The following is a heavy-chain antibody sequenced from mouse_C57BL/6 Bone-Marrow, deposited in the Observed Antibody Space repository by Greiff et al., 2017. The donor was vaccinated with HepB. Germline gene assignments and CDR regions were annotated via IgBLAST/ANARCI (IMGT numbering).Heavy chain of an antibody. J-gene: IGHJ2*01. D-gene: IGHD4-1*01. CDR1: GFTFSDYY. Sequence: EVKLMESGGGLVQPGGSLKLSCAASGFTFSDYYMYWVRQTPEKRLEWVAYISNGGGSTYYPDTVKGRFTISRDNAKNTLYLQMSRLKSEDTAMYCCARRSANWYYFDYWGQGTTLTVSS. CDR2: ISNGGGST. CDR3: ARRSANWYYFDY. V-gene: IGHV5-12*01.